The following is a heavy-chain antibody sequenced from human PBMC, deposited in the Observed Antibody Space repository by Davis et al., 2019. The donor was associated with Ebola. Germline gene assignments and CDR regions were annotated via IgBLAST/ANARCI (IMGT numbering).Heavy chain of an antibody. V-gene: IGHV3-7*01. CDR3: ARDGLAGLIAY. CDR1: GSTSSSYW. CDR2: IKQDGSEK. D-gene: IGHD2-21*01. Sequence: GGSLRLSCAASGSTSSSYWKSWARQAPGKGLEWVANIKQDGSEKYYVDSVKGRFTISRDNAKNSLYLQMNSLRAEDTAVYYCARDGLAGLIAYWGQGTLVTVS. J-gene: IGHJ4*02.